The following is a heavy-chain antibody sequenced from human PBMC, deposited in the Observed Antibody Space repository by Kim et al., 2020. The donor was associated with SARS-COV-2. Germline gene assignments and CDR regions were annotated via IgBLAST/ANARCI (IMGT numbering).Heavy chain of an antibody. CDR1: GGSFSGYY. D-gene: IGHD6-19*01. Sequence: SETLSLTCAVYGGSFSGYYWSWIRQPPGKGLEWIGEINHSGSTNYNPSLKSRVTISVDTSKNQFSLKLSSVTAADTAVYYCARGPWGRSGWYGFDYWGQGTLVTVSS. J-gene: IGHJ4*02. V-gene: IGHV4-34*01. CDR3: ARGPWGRSGWYGFDY. CDR2: INHSGST.